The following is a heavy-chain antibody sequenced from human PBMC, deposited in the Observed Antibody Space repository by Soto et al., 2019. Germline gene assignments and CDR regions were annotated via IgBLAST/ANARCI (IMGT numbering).Heavy chain of an antibody. J-gene: IGHJ6*02. CDR3: ARGDRLYYCHYCMDV. CDR1: GYNFTTYS. CDR2: INTGNGNT. D-gene: IGHD3-9*01. V-gene: IGHV1-3*04. Sequence: ASVKVSCKASGYNFTTYSMLWVRQAPGQRLEWMGWINTGNGNTKYSPKFQGRVTITRDTSASTAYMELSSLKSEDTAVYYCARGDRLYYCHYCMDVWGQGSTVTVSS.